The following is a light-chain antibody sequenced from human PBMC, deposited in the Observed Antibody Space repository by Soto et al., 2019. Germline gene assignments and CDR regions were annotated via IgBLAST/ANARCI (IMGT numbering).Light chain of an antibody. J-gene: IGKJ1*01. CDR1: QSISSY. V-gene: IGKV1-39*01. CDR2: DAS. Sequence: DIQMTQSPSSLSASVGDRVTITCRASQSISSYLNWYQQKPGKAPKVLIYDASTLESGVPSRFSGSGSGTEFTLTISSLQPEDSATYYCQQHNSSPWTFGQGTRVEIK. CDR3: QQHNSSPWT.